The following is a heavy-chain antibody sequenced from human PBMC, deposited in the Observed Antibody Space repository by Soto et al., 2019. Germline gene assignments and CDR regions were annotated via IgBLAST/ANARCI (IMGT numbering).Heavy chain of an antibody. CDR1: GFSLSNARMG. J-gene: IGHJ4*02. CDR3: ARIGVRYCSGGSCYYYFDY. D-gene: IGHD2-15*01. Sequence: QVTLKESGPVLVKPTETLTLTYTVSGFSLSNARMGVSWIRQPPGKALEWLAHIFSNDEKSYSTSLKSRLTISKDTSKSQVVLTMTNMDPVDTATYYCARIGVRYCSGGSCYYYFDYWGQGTLVTVSS. CDR2: IFSNDEK. V-gene: IGHV2-26*01.